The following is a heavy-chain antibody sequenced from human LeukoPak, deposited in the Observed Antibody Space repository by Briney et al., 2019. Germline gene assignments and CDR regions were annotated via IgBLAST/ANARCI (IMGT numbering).Heavy chain of an antibody. Sequence: GGSLRLSCAASGFTFSNAWMNWVRQAPGKGLEWVGRIKSKIDGGTTDYAAPVKGRFTISRDDSKNTLYLQMNSLKTEDTAVYYCTTAPGVTFDIWGQGTMVTVSS. CDR3: TTAPGVTFDI. V-gene: IGHV3-15*07. J-gene: IGHJ3*02. CDR2: IKSKIDGGTT. D-gene: IGHD3-22*01. CDR1: GFTFSNAW.